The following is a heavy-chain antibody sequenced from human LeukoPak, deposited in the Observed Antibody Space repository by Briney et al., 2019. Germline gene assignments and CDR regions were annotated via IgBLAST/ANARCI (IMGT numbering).Heavy chain of an antibody. J-gene: IGHJ4*02. CDR1: GGSISGWY. V-gene: IGHV4-59*01. Sequence: SETLSLTCTVSGGSISGWYWSWIRQPPGKGLEWIGYIYGSGYTNYNPSLKSRVTMSIDTSKNHFSLKLTSVTAADTATYYCAREASLAGFASGLGFNYWGQGILVTVSS. CDR2: IYGSGYT. CDR3: AREASLAGFASGLGFNY. D-gene: IGHD6-19*01.